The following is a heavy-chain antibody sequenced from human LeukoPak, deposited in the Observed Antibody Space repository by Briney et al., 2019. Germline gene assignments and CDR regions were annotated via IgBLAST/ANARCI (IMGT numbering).Heavy chain of an antibody. Sequence: AASVKVSCKASGYRFTNYAMNWVRQAPGQGLEWMGWIHPSTGNPAYAQGFTGRFVFSLDTSVSTTYLHISSLKAEDTAVYFCARAFQSLGGLSLPDYWGQGTLVTVSS. D-gene: IGHD3-16*02. CDR1: GYRFTNYA. J-gene: IGHJ4*02. CDR2: IHPSTGNP. V-gene: IGHV7-4-1*02. CDR3: ARAFQSLGGLSLPDY.